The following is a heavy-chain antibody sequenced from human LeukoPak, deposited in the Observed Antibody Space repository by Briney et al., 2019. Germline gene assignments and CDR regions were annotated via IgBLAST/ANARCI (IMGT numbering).Heavy chain of an antibody. J-gene: IGHJ3*02. D-gene: IGHD1-14*01. Sequence: SETLSLTCTVSGGSISSGDYYWSWIRQPPGNGLEWIGNIYYSGSTYYNPSLKSQVTISVDTSKNQFSLKLSSVTAADTAVYYCARVNRRIDAFDIWGQGTMVTVSS. V-gene: IGHV4-30-4*01. CDR1: GGSISSGDYY. CDR3: ARVNRRIDAFDI. CDR2: IYYSGST.